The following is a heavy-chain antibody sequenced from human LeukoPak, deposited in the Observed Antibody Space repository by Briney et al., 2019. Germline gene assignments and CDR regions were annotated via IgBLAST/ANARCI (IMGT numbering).Heavy chain of an antibody. CDR2: INHSGST. CDR3: ARASVITMLLDY. CDR1: GGSFSGYY. Sequence: SETLSLTCAVYGGSFSGYYWSWIRQPPGKGLEWIGEINHSGSTNYNPSLKSRVTISVDTSKNQFSLKLSSVTAADTAVYYCARASVITMLLDYWGQGTLVTVSS. J-gene: IGHJ4*02. D-gene: IGHD3-10*02. V-gene: IGHV4-34*01.